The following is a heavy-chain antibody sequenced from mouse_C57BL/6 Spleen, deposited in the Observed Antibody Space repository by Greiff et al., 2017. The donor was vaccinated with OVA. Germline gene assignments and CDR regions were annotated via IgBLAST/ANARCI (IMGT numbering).Heavy chain of an antibody. Sequence: EVQRVESGGGLVKPGGSLKLSCAASGFTFSDYGMHWVRQAPEKGLEWVAYISSGSSTIYYADTVKGRFTISRDNAKNTLFLQMTSLRSEDTAMYYCARGANWYYFDYWGQGTTLTVSS. D-gene: IGHD4-1*01. CDR2: ISSGSSTI. J-gene: IGHJ2*01. CDR3: ARGANWYYFDY. CDR1: GFTFSDYG. V-gene: IGHV5-17*01.